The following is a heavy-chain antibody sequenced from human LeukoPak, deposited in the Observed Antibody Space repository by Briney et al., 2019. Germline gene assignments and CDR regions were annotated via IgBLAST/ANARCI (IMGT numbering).Heavy chain of an antibody. CDR2: IRYDGSNR. CDR3: AKDRSMTTVTPFDN. D-gene: IGHD4-17*01. V-gene: IGHV3-30*02. Sequence: GGSLRLSCAASGFSFITYGIHWVRQAPGKGLEWVAFIRYDGSNRFYAVSVRGRFTISRDNSKNTVYLQMNSLRAEDTAVYYRAKDRSMTTVTPFDNWGQGTLVAVSS. J-gene: IGHJ4*02. CDR1: GFSFITYG.